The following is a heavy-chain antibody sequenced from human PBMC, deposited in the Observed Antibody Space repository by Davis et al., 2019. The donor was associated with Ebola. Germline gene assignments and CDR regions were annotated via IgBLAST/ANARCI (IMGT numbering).Heavy chain of an antibody. CDR1: GDRVSTTSGA. CDR2: TYYNSKWYN. D-gene: IGHD3-10*01. CDR3: ARGWFRGGMDV. Sequence: HSQTLSLPRAISGDRVSTTSGAWNWIRQSPSRGLEWLGRTYYNSKWYNDYAVSVKSRISINPDTSKNQFSLQLNSVTPEDTSLYYCARGWFRGGMDVWGEGTTVTVSS. V-gene: IGHV6-1*01. J-gene: IGHJ6*04.